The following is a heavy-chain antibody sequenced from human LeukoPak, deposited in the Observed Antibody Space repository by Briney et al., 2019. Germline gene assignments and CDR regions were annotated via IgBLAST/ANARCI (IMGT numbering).Heavy chain of an antibody. D-gene: IGHD2-2*01. Sequence: SETLSLTCTVSGGSISSGSYYWSWIRQPAGKGLEWIGRIYTSGSTNYNPSLKSRVTISVDTSKNQFSLKLSSVTAADTAVYYCARDGYLGYCSTCYMDVWGKGTTVTVSS. CDR2: IYTSGST. CDR3: ARDGYLGYCSTCYMDV. V-gene: IGHV4-61*02. CDR1: GGSISSGSYY. J-gene: IGHJ6*03.